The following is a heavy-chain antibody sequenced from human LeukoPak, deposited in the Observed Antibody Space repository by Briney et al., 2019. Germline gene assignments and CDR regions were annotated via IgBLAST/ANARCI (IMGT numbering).Heavy chain of an antibody. V-gene: IGHV4-59*08. D-gene: IGHD7-27*01. J-gene: IGHJ4*02. CDR2: IYYIGST. CDR1: GGSISSYY. CDR3: ARHGITNWGVGEYFDY. Sequence: SETLSLTCTVSGGSISSYYWSWIRQPPGKGLEWLGYIYYIGSTNYNPSLKSRVTISVDTSKNQFSLKLSSVTAADTAVYYCARHGITNWGVGEYFDYWGQGTMVTVSS.